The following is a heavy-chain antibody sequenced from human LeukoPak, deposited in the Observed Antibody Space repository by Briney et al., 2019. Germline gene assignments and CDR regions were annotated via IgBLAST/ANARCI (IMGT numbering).Heavy chain of an antibody. CDR3: ARAVSGSYYDY. J-gene: IGHJ4*02. Sequence: GGSLRLTCAASGFTFSNYWMHWVRQAPGKGLVWVSRMNSDGSSTSYADSVKGRFTISRDNAKNTLYLQMNSLRAEDTAVYYCARAVSGSYYDYWGQGTLVTVSS. V-gene: IGHV3-74*01. D-gene: IGHD1-26*01. CDR1: GFTFSNYW. CDR2: MNSDGSST.